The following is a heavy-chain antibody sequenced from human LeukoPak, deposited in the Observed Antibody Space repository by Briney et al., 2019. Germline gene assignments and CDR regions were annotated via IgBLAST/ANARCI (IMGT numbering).Heavy chain of an antibody. CDR1: GGSISSYY. D-gene: IGHD5-12*01. V-gene: IGHV4-59*12. CDR2: IYYSGST. Sequence: SETLSLTCTVSGGSISSYYWSWIRQPPGRGLEWIGYIYYSGSTNYNPSLKSRVTISVDTSKNQFSLKLSSVTAADTAVYYCARDAVGGYDRAISVGYYYYYMDVWGKGTTVTISS. CDR3: ARDAVGGYDRAISVGYYYYYMDV. J-gene: IGHJ6*03.